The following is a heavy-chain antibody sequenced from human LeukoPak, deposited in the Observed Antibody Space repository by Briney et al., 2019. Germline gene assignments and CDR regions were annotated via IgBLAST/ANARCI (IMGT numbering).Heavy chain of an antibody. V-gene: IGHV2-5*02. CDR1: GFSLSTRGVG. CDR2: IYWDDDR. J-gene: IGHJ4*02. D-gene: IGHD3-22*01. CDR3: AHSPDSSGYYYFDH. Sequence: SGPTLVNPTQTLTLTCTFSGFSLSTRGVGVGWIRQPLGKALEWVAVIYWDDDRRYSPSLKSRVTITRDTSKNQVVLTMTNMDPGDTAIYYCAHSPDSSGYYYFDHWGQGTLVTVSS.